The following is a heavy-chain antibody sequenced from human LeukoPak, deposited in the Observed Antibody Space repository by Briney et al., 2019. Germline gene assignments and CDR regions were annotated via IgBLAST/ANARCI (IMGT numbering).Heavy chain of an antibody. D-gene: IGHD2-2*01. CDR2: ISSSGSTI. J-gene: IGHJ4*02. CDR3: AREPGYCSSTSCYDAYYFDY. V-gene: IGHV3-48*03. CDR1: GFPFSSYE. Sequence: GSLRLSCAASGFPFSSYEMNWVRQAPGKGLEWVSYISSSGSTIYYADSVKGRFTISRDNAKNSLYLQMNSLRAEDTAVYYCAREPGYCSSTSCYDAYYFDYWGQGTLVTVSS.